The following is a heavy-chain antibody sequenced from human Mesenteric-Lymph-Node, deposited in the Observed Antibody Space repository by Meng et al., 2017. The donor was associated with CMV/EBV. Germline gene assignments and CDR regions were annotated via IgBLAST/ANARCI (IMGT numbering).Heavy chain of an antibody. J-gene: IGHJ6*02. CDR2: ISSGGGTI. CDR3: ARDIRRYYYYGMDV. Sequence: GGSLRLSCVASGFSFSIYEMNWVRQAPGKGLEWVSYISSGGGTISYADSVRGRFTISRDNAKNSLYLQMNSLRAEDTAVYYCARDIRRYYYYGMDVWGQGTTVTVSS. V-gene: IGHV3-48*03. CDR1: GFSFSIYE.